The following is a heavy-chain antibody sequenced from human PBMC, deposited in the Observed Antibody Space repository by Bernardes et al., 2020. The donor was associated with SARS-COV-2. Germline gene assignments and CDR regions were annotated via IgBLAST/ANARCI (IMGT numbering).Heavy chain of an antibody. D-gene: IGHD3-16*01. CDR2: ISTSRGYT. Sequence: GGSLRLSCAASGFTFSDYYMSWIRQAPGKGLEWVSYISTSRGYTDYTDSVKGRFTISRDNAKNSLYLQMNSLRAEDTAVYYCARVKSVGITRGVNWFDPWGQGTLVTVSS. V-gene: IGHV3-11*06. J-gene: IGHJ5*02. CDR3: ARVKSVGITRGVNWFDP. CDR1: GFTFSDYY.